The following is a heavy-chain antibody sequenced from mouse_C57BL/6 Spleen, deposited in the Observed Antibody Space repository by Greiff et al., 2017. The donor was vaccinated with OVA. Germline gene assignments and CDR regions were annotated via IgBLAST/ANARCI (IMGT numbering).Heavy chain of an antibody. D-gene: IGHD4-1*01. CDR2: ISSGSSTI. CDR3: AIELGRGRDY. Sequence: EVNVVESGGGLVKPGGSLKLSCAASGFTFSDYGMHWVRQAPEKGLEWVAYISSGSSTIYYADTVKGRFTISRDNAKNTLFLQMTSLRSEDTAMYYCAIELGRGRDYWGQGTTLTVSS. J-gene: IGHJ2*01. CDR1: GFTFSDYG. V-gene: IGHV5-17*01.